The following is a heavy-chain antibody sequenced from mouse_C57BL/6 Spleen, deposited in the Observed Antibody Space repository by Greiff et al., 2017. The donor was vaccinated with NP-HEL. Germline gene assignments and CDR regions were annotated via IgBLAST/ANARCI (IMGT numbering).Heavy chain of an antibody. J-gene: IGHJ4*01. D-gene: IGHD1-1*01. CDR3: ARHASRGAYYYGSSPHYYAMDY. CDR2: ISGGGGNT. Sequence: EVKLMESGGGLVKPGGSLKLSCAASGFTFSSYTMSWVRQTPEKRLEWVATISGGGGNTYYPDSVKGRFTISRDNAKNTLYLQMSSLRSEDTALYYCARHASRGAYYYGSSPHYYAMDYWGQGTSVTVSS. CDR1: GFTFSSYT. V-gene: IGHV5-9*01.